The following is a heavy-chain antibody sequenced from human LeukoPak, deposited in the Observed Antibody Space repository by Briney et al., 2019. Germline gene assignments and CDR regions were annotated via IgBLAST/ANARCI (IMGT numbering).Heavy chain of an antibody. D-gene: IGHD6-6*01. V-gene: IGHV4-61*02. J-gene: IGHJ4*02. Sequence: PSETLSLTCSVSGGSISSGSYYWSWIRQPAGKGLEWIGRIYTSGSTNYNPSLKSRVTMSVDTSKNQFSLKLSSVTAADTAVYYCASEYSSSSVWGQGTLVTVSS. CDR2: IYTSGST. CDR1: GGSISSGSYY. CDR3: ASEYSSSSV.